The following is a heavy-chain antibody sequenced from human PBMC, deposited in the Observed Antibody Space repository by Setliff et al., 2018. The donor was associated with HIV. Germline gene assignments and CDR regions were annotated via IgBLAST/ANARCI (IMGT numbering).Heavy chain of an antibody. D-gene: IGHD2-21*02. V-gene: IGHV4-38-2*01. J-gene: IGHJ6*02. CDR3: ARAMRGVVVTNMYYYYGMDV. CDR2: VYHRGET. Sequence: SETLSLTCDVSGFSMSNFYYWGWIRQPPGKGLEWIGSVYHRGETYYKPSLKGRVTISVDTSKNQFSLKLSSVTAADTAVYYCARAMRGVVVTNMYYYYGMDVWGQGTTVTVSS. CDR1: GFSMSNFYY.